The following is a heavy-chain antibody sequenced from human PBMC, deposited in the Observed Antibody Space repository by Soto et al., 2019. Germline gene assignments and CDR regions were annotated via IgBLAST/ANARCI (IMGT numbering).Heavy chain of an antibody. J-gene: IGHJ3*02. V-gene: IGHV3-30-3*01. CDR2: ISYDGSNK. Sequence: GGSLRLSCAASGFTFSSYAMHWVRQAPGKGLEWVAVISYDGSNKYYADSVKGRFTISRDNSKNTLYLQMNSLRAEDTAVYYCARDRNGWLSLVSDAFDIWGQGTMVTVSS. CDR1: GFTFSSYA. CDR3: ARDRNGWLSLVSDAFDI. D-gene: IGHD3-9*01.